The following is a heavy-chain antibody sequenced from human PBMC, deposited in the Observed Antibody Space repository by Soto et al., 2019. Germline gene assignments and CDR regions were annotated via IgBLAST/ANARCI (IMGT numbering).Heavy chain of an antibody. CDR1: GFTFSAYS. V-gene: IGHV3-21*01. CDR2: ITSNNI. Sequence: EVQLVESGGGLVKPGGSLRLSCETSGFTFSAYSMNWVRQAPGRGLEFVSSITSNNIYYADSVRGRFTISRDNAKNSLYLQMTSLREDDTAVYNCARPDRIFYYMDVWGKGTTVPVSS. J-gene: IGHJ6*03. CDR3: ARPDRIFYYMDV.